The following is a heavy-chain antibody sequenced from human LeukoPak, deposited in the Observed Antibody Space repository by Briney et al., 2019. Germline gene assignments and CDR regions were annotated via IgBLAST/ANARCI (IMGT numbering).Heavy chain of an antibody. V-gene: IGHV4-61*02. J-gene: IGHJ4*02. CDR3: ARLVSGPLFDY. CDR2: IYTGGST. Sequence: SGTLSLTCTVSGGSISSGSYYWSWIRQPAGKELEWIGRIYTGGSTNYNPSLKSRVTISVDTSKNQFSLKLSSVTAADTAVYFCARLVSGPLFDYWGQGPLVTVSS. CDR1: GGSISSGSYY. D-gene: IGHD1-14*01.